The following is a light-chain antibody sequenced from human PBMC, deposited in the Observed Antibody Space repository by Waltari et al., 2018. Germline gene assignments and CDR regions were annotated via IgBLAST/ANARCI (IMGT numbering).Light chain of an antibody. V-gene: IGKV3-20*01. CDR1: QSVSSSY. CDR2: GAS. CDR3: QQYGSSPMYT. J-gene: IGKJ2*01. Sequence: EIVLTQSPGTLSLSPGERATLSCRASQSVSSSYLAWYQQKPGQAPRLLIYGASSRATGIPDRFSGSVSGTDFTLTISRLEPEDFAVYDCQQYGSSPMYTFGQGTKLEI.